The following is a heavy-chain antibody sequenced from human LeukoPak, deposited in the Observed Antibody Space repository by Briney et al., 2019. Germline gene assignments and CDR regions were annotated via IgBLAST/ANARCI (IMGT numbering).Heavy chain of an antibody. CDR2: ISGSGGST. CDR3: ANWAAYYYDSSGYYRY. V-gene: IGHV3-23*01. J-gene: IGHJ4*02. CDR1: GFTFSSYA. Sequence: GGSLRLSCAASGFTFSSYAMHWVRQAPGKGLEWVSAISGSGGSTYYADSVKGRFTISRDNSKNTLYLQMNSLRAEDTAVYYCANWAAYYYDSSGYYRYWGQGTLVTVSS. D-gene: IGHD3-22*01.